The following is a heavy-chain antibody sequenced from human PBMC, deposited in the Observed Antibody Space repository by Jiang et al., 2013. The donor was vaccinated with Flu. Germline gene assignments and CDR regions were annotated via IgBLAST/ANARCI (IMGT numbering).Heavy chain of an antibody. V-gene: IGHV4-39*07. Sequence: ETLSLTCTVSGGSISSSSYYWGWIRQPPGKGLEWIGSIYYSGSTYYNPSLKSRVTISVDTSKNQFSLKLSSVTAADTAVYYCARARGALRFFYYFDYWGQGTLVTVSS. CDR1: GGSISSSSYY. J-gene: IGHJ4*02. CDR2: IYYSGST. D-gene: IGHD3-3*01. CDR3: ARARGALRFFYYFDY.